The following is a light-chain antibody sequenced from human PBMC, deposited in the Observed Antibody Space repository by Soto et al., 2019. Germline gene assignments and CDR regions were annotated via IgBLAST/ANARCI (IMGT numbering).Light chain of an antibody. V-gene: IGKV1-9*01. J-gene: IGKJ4*01. CDR3: QQSNSYPLT. CDR1: QGIGSN. Sequence: IQLTQSPSSLSASGGDRVTITCRASQGIGSNLAWYLQKPGEAPKLQVYGASTLQGGVTSRFSGSGSGTLFTLTITSLQPEDFATYFCQQSNSYPLTFGVGTKV. CDR2: GAS.